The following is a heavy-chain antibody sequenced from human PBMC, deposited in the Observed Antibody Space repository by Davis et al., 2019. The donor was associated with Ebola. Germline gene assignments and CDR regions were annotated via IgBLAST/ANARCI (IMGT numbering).Heavy chain of an antibody. J-gene: IGHJ4*02. CDR2: INGDGSVR. CDR3: ARAVDVADY. Sequence: SLNSSCAASGFIFSDHWMSWVRHAPGKGLEWVANINGDGSVRFYLDSVKGRFTIYRDNAKNSVYLQMNSLRVADTAVYYCARAVDVADYWGQGTLVTVSS. CDR1: GFIFSDHW. D-gene: IGHD5-12*01. V-gene: IGHV3-7*03.